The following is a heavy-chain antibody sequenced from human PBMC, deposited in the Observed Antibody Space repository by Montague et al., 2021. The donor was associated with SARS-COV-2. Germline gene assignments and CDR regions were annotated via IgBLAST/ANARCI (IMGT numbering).Heavy chain of an antibody. CDR3: ARDPSRRPLLYPIGDYYYGMDV. CDR1: GDSISTDNW. J-gene: IGHJ6*02. D-gene: IGHD2-2*02. CDR2: IYHTGST. Sequence: SETLSLTCVVSGDSISTDNWWTWVRLPPGKGLEWVGGIYHTGSTKYKPSLKSRVSMSVDKSWNQFSLRLTSVTAADTAVYYCARDPSRRPLLYPIGDYYYGMDVWGQGTTVTVSS. V-gene: IGHV4-4*02.